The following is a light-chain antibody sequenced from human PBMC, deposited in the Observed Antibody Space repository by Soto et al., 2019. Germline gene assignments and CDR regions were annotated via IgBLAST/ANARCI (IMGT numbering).Light chain of an antibody. Sequence: QSVLTQPPSVSGSPGQSVTISCTGTSTDFVSYNRVSWYQQPPGTAPKLIIYEASNRPSGVPDRFSGSKSGNTASLTISGLQAPEEADYYCTLYTSENTYVFGTRTKVTVL. J-gene: IGLJ1*01. CDR1: STDFVSYNR. CDR3: TLYTSENTYV. V-gene: IGLV2-18*01. CDR2: EAS.